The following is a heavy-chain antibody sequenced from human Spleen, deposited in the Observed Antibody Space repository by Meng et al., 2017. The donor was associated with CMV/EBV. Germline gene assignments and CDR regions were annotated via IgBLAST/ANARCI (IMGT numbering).Heavy chain of an antibody. CDR2: IYYSGST. J-gene: IGHJ5*02. CDR1: SGSISSGGYS. Sequence: CTVSSGSISSGGYSWSWIRQHPGKGLEWIGYIYYSGSTYYNPSLKSRVTISVDTSKNQFSLNLSSVTAADTAVYYCAREGSSNWFDPWGQGTLVTVSS. D-gene: IGHD6-6*01. V-gene: IGHV4-31*03. CDR3: AREGSSNWFDP.